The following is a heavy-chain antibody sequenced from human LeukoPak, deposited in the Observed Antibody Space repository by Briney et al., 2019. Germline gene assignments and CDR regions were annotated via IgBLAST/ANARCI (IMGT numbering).Heavy chain of an antibody. CDR2: FDPEDGET. CDR1: GYTLTELS. J-gene: IGHJ4*02. V-gene: IGHV1-24*01. D-gene: IGHD3-16*02. Sequence: ASVKASCKVSGYTLTELSMHWVRQAPGKGLEWMGGFDPEDGETIYAQKFQGRVTMTEDTSTDTAYMELSSLRSEDTAVYYCATRSPTSIWGSYRSHHIFDYWGQGTLVTVSS. CDR3: ATRSPTSIWGSYRSHHIFDY.